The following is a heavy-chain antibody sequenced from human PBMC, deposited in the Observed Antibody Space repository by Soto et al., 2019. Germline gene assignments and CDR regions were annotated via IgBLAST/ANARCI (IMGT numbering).Heavy chain of an antibody. D-gene: IGHD3-10*01. CDR3: ASSAGHPGDFFFYHGLDV. Sequence: SATRSVTSRVAGSTSSEYCWHWLRPPTGKGLEWIGDVYTSDCTRYSSSLKSRVTISVDTSKSQCYLRLNSVTAADTAVYYCASSAGHPGDFFFYHGLDVCGQGTTVSV. J-gene: IGHJ6*02. CDR1: GSTSSEYC. V-gene: IGHV4-4*08. CDR2: VYTSDCT.